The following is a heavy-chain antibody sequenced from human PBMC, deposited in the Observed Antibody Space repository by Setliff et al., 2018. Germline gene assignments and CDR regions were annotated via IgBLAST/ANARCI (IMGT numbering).Heavy chain of an antibody. CDR3: ARVTGEMATIEESAYYFDY. CDR1: GGTFSSYA. D-gene: IGHD5-12*01. J-gene: IGHJ4*02. V-gene: IGHV1-69*10. Sequence: SVKVSCKASGGTFSSYAISWVRQAPGQGLEWMGGIIPILGTANYAQKFQGRVTITADKSTSTAYMELSSLRSEDTAVYYCARVTGEMATIEESAYYFDYWGQGTLVTVSS. CDR2: IIPILGTA.